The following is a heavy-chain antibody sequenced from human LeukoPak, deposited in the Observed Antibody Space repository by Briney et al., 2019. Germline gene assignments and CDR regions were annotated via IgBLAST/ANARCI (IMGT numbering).Heavy chain of an antibody. Sequence: ASVKVSCKASGYTFTRYYMHWVRHAPGQGLEWMGWINPNSGGTNYAQKFQGRVTMTRDTSISTAYMEMSRLRSDDTAVYYCARDGWYCSGGSCPKSPRGHWGQGTLVTVSS. CDR3: ARDGWYCSGGSCPKSPRGH. V-gene: IGHV1-2*02. CDR1: GYTFTRYY. CDR2: INPNSGGT. J-gene: IGHJ4*02. D-gene: IGHD2-15*01.